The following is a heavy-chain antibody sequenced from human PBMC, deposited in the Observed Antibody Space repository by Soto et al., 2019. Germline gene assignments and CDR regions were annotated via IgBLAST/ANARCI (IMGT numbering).Heavy chain of an antibody. CDR2: ISGSGGST. Sequence: GGSMRLSCAASGFTVSSYAMSWVRQAPGKGLEWVSAISGSGGSTYYADSVKGRFTISRDNSKNTLYLQMNSLRAEDTAVYYCARDSGDYYYYYMDVWGKGTTVTVSS. V-gene: IGHV3-23*01. CDR1: GFTVSSYA. CDR3: ARDSGDYYYYYMDV. D-gene: IGHD3-10*01. J-gene: IGHJ6*03.